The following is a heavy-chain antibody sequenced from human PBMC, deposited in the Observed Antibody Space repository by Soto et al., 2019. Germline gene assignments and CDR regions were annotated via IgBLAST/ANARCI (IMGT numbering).Heavy chain of an antibody. CDR3: AKDVRRSSTSRNDY. D-gene: IGHD2-2*01. CDR1: GFTFSSYS. Sequence: GGSLRLSCAASGFTFSSYSMNWVRQAPGKGLEWVSSISSSSSYIYYADSVKGRFTISRDNSKNTLYLQMNSLRAEDTAVYFCAKDVRRSSTSRNDYWGQGTLVTVSS. CDR2: ISSSSSYI. J-gene: IGHJ4*02. V-gene: IGHV3-21*01.